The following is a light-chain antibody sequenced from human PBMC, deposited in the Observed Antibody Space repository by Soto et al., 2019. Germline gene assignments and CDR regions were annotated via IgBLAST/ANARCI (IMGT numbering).Light chain of an antibody. Sequence: QSVLTQPGSVSGSPGQSITISCTGTSSDVGYYKYVSWYQQYPGKAPKLMIYEVTNRPSGVSTRFSGSKSGNTASLTVSGLQAEDEAVYYCASYAGNSRYVFGTGTKVTVL. CDR1: SSDVGYYKY. CDR3: ASYAGNSRYV. J-gene: IGLJ1*01. CDR2: EVT. V-gene: IGLV2-14*01.